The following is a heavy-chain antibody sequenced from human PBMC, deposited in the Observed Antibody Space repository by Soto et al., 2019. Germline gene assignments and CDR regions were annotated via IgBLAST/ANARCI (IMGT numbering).Heavy chain of an antibody. D-gene: IGHD6-19*01. CDR1: GGTFSSYA. CDR2: IIPIFGTA. Sequence: QVQLVQSGAEVKKPGSSVKVSCKASGGTFSSYAISWVRQAPGQGLEWMGGIIPIFGTANSAQKFQGRVTITADESTSTAYMELSRLRSEDTAVYYCARDNQKGSSGWRDWYFDLWGRGTLVTVSS. V-gene: IGHV1-69*01. J-gene: IGHJ2*01. CDR3: ARDNQKGSSGWRDWYFDL.